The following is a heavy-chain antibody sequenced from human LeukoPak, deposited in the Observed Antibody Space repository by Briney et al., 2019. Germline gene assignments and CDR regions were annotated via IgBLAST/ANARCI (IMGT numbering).Heavy chain of an antibody. D-gene: IGHD6-13*01. CDR2: LWSDGIKT. J-gene: IGHJ3*02. CDR3: AREAPPSYSSSWYRAFDI. CDR1: GFTFTNYP. V-gene: IGHV3-33*01. Sequence: SGGSLRLSCAASGFTFTNYPMHWVRQAPGKGLEWVAVLWSDGIKTDYADSVKGRFTISRDNSKNTLYLQMNSLRAEDTAVYYCAREAPPSYSSSWYRAFDIWGQGTMVTVSS.